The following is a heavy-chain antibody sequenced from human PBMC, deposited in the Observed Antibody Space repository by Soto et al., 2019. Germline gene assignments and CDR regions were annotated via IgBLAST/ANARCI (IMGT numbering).Heavy chain of an antibody. CDR1: GFTFASYA. J-gene: IGHJ1*01. D-gene: IGHD5-12*01. V-gene: IGHV3-23*01. CDR3: AKDVGYEVEYFQH. CDR2: ISGSGGST. Sequence: EVQLLESGGGLVQPGGSLRLSCAASGFTFASYAMSWVRQAPGKGLEWVSGISGSGGSTYYADSVKGRFTISRDNSKNSLYLQMNSLRAEDTAVYYCAKDVGYEVEYFQHWGQGTLVTVSS.